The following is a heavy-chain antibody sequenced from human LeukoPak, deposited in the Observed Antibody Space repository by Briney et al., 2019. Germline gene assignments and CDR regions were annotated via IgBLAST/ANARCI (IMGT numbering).Heavy chain of an antibody. CDR1: GGTFSSYA. CDR2: IIPIFGTA. CDR3: ARTYCSSTSCYIREVGEYFQH. J-gene: IGHJ1*01. D-gene: IGHD2-2*02. V-gene: IGHV1-69*01. Sequence: GSSVKVSCKASGGTFSSYAISWVRPAPGQGLEWMGGIIPIFGTANYSQKFQGRVTITADESTSTAYMELSSLRSEDTAVYYCARTYCSSTSCYIREVGEYFQHWGQGTLVTVSS.